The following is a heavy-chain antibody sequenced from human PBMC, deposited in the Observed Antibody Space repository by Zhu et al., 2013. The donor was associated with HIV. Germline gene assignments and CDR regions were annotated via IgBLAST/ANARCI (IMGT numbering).Heavy chain of an antibody. CDR2: IYPSDSTT. V-gene: IGHV5-51*01. CDR3: TRWGHYSGYD. D-gene: IGHD5-12*01. Sequence: EVQLVQSGAEVKSPGVSEDLLSGFWIHISSYWIGWVRQMPGKGLEWMGIIYPSDSTTRYSPSFQGQVTISADKSTSSAYVQWSSLKASDTAMYYCTRWGHYSGYDWGQGTLVTVSS. J-gene: IGHJ4*02. CDR1: IHISSYW.